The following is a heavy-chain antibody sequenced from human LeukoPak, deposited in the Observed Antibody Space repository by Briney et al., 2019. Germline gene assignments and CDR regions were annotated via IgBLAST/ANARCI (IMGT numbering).Heavy chain of an antibody. V-gene: IGHV3-23*01. D-gene: IGHD4-17*01. CDR2: ISGSGGST. J-gene: IGHJ3*02. CDR1: GFTFSSYA. Sequence: GGSLRLSCAASGFTFSSYAMSWVRQAPGKGLEWVSAISGSGGSTYYADSVKGRFTISRDNPKNTLYLQMNSLRAEDTAVYYCAKGPTAHDAFDIWGQGTMVTVSS. CDR3: AKGPTAHDAFDI.